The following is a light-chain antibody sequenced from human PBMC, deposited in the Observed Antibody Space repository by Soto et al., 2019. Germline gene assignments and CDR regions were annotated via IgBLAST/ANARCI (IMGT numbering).Light chain of an antibody. CDR2: DTS. V-gene: IGKV3-15*01. J-gene: IGKJ5*01. CDR1: QSSGSN. CDR3: QQYNNWPPLT. Sequence: EIVMTQSPATLSVSPGERATLSCRASQSSGSNLAWYQQNPGQAPRLLIYDTSARATGIPARFSGSGSGTEFTLTINSLQSEDFAVYYRQQYNNWPPLTFGQGTRLEIK.